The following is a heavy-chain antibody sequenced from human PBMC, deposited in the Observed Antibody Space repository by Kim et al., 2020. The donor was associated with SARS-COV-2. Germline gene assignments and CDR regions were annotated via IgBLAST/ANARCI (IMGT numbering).Heavy chain of an antibody. CDR1: GITVSSNY. J-gene: IGHJ4*02. CDR2: IYSGGST. D-gene: IGHD6-19*01. V-gene: IGHV3-53*01. CDR3: ARDRRSSGGYA. Sequence: GGSLRLSCAASGITVSSNYMSWVRQAPGKGLEWVSAIYSGGSTYYADSVKGRFTISRDNSKNTLYLQMNSLRAEDTAVYYCARDRRSSGGYAGGQGSRVTVS.